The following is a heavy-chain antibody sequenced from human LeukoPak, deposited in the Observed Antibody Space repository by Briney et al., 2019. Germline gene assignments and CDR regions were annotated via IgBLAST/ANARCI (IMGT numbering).Heavy chain of an antibody. CDR3: ARPLMYYYGSETYFWFDP. CDR2: IKQDGSEK. CDR1: GFTFTTYW. D-gene: IGHD3-10*01. J-gene: IGHJ5*02. V-gene: IGHV3-7*01. Sequence: GGSLRLSCAGSGFTFTTYWMGWVRQAPGKGLEWVANIKQDGSEKYYADSVKGRFTISRDNAKNSLSLQMNSLRAEDTAVYYCARPLMYYYGSETYFWFDPWGQGTLVTVSS.